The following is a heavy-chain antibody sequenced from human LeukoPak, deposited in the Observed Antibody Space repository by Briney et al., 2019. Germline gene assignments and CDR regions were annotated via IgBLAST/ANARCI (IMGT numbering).Heavy chain of an antibody. Sequence: PAETLSLTCTVSGDSITSYYWNWIRQTPGKGLEWIGYIYYTGTTNYHPSLKSRVTISLDTSKNQISLKVKSVTAADTAVYYCARASVGATNPGNTQGVGYWGQGTLVTVSS. V-gene: IGHV4-59*01. CDR3: ARASVGATNPGNTQGVGY. J-gene: IGHJ4*02. CDR2: IYYTGTT. CDR1: GDSITSYY. D-gene: IGHD1-26*01.